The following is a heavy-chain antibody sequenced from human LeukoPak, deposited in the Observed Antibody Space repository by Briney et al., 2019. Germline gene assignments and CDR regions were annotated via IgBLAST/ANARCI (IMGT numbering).Heavy chain of an antibody. CDR1: GFTFSSYG. Sequence: GGSLRLSCAASGFTFSSYGMHWVRQAPGKGLEWVAVISYDGSNKYYADSVKGRFTISRDNSKNTLYLQMNSLRAEDTAVYYCASSTTPYCGGDCPLDYWGQGTLVTVSS. CDR2: ISYDGSNK. D-gene: IGHD2-21*02. V-gene: IGHV3-30*03. CDR3: ASSTTPYCGGDCPLDY. J-gene: IGHJ4*02.